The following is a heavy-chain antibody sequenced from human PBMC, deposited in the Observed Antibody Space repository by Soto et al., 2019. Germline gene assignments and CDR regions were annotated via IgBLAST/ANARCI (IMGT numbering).Heavy chain of an antibody. CDR1: GFTFGDYW. CDR2: MTGDGRTT. Sequence: GSLRLSCAASGFTFGDYWMHWVRQPPGKGPEWVSRMTGDGRTTQYADSVKGRFTASRDNAKSTLYLQMNSLRAEDTAVYYCATAEVDYWGPGTLVTVSS. CDR3: ATAEVDY. V-gene: IGHV3-74*03. J-gene: IGHJ4*02.